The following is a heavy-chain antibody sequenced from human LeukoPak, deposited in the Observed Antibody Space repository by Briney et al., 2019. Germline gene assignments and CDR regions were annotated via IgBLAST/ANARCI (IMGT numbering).Heavy chain of an antibody. Sequence: ASVKVSCKASGYTFTGYYMHWVRQAPGQGLEWMGWINPNSGGTNYAQKFRGRVTMTRDTSISTAYMELSRLRSDDTAVYYCARGLQWLVPNFDYWGQGTLVTVSS. D-gene: IGHD6-19*01. CDR2: INPNSGGT. CDR3: ARGLQWLVPNFDY. V-gene: IGHV1-2*02. CDR1: GYTFTGYY. J-gene: IGHJ4*02.